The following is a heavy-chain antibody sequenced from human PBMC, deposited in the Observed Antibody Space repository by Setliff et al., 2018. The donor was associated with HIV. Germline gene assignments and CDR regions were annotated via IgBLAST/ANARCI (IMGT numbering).Heavy chain of an antibody. CDR3: ARVLNGNFNY. V-gene: IGHV3-53*01. CDR1: GFSVSTNY. J-gene: IGHJ4*02. D-gene: IGHD2-8*01. Sequence: PGGSLRLSCAASGFSVSTNYMNWVRQAPGKGLEWVSVIHSDGTTFYADSVKGRFTISRDNSKNTVFLQMNSLRVDDTAVYYCARVLNGNFNYWGQGTLVTVSS. CDR2: IHSDGTT.